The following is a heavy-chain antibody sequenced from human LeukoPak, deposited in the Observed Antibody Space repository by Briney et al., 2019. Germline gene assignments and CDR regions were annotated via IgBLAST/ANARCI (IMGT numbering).Heavy chain of an antibody. CDR2: IYYSGST. CDR3: ASGYDSIYYFDY. D-gene: IGHD3-22*01. CDR1: GGSISSSNW. V-gene: IGHV4-4*02. J-gene: IGHJ4*02. Sequence: SGTLSLTCAVSGGSISSSNWWSWVRQPPGKGLEWIGSIYYSGSTYYNPSLKSRVTISVDTSKNQFSLKLSSVTAADTAVYYCASGYDSIYYFDYWGQGTLVTVSS.